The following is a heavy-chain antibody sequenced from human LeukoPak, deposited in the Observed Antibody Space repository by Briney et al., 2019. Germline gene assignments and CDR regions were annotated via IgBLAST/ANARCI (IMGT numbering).Heavy chain of an antibody. D-gene: IGHD4-17*01. Sequence: ASVKVSCKASGYTFTGYYMHWVRQAPGQGLEWMGWMDPNSGNTGYAQKFQGRVTMTRNTSISTAYMELSSLRSEDTAVYYCATSFDYGDYLGGPIFDPWGQGTLVTVSS. CDR2: MDPNSGNT. CDR3: ATSFDYGDYLGGPIFDP. J-gene: IGHJ5*02. V-gene: IGHV1-8*02. CDR1: GYTFTGYY.